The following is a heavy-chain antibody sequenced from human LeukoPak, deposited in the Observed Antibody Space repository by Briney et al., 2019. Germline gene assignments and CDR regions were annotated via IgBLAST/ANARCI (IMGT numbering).Heavy chain of an antibody. CDR3: ARRFTRDGFPGVSDY. V-gene: IGHV5-51*01. J-gene: IGHJ4*02. Sequence: GESLQISCKGSGSSFTSYWIGWVRQVPGKGLEWMGIIYPGDSDTRYSPSFQGQVTISADKSISTAYLQWSSLKASDTAMYYCARRFTRDGFPGVSDYWGQGTLVTVSS. D-gene: IGHD5-24*01. CDR1: GSSFTSYW. CDR2: IYPGDSDT.